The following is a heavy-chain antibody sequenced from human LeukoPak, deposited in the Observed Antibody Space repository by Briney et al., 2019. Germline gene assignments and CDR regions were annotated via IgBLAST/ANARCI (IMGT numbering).Heavy chain of an antibody. Sequence: ASVKVSCKASGYTFTSYYMHWVRQAPGQGLEWMGWINPNSGGTNYAQKFQGRVTMTRDTSISTAYMELSRLRSDDTAVYYCARTYSSSWGYFDYWGQGTLVTVSS. CDR1: GYTFTSYY. V-gene: IGHV1-2*02. CDR3: ARTYSSSWGYFDY. D-gene: IGHD6-13*01. J-gene: IGHJ4*02. CDR2: INPNSGGT.